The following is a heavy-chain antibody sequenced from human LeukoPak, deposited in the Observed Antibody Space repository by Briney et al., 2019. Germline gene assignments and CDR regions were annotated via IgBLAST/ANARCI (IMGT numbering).Heavy chain of an antibody. CDR2: ISYDGSNK. D-gene: IGHD3-22*01. J-gene: IGHJ4*02. V-gene: IGHV3-30*03. CDR1: GFTFSNYG. Sequence: GGSLRLSCAASGFTFSNYGMHWVRQAPGKGLEWVALISYDGSNKYYADSVKGRFTVPRDNSKNTLYLQMNSLRAEDTAVYYCARNYYDSSGYEPLQYYFDYWGQGTLVTVSS. CDR3: ARNYYDSSGYEPLQYYFDY.